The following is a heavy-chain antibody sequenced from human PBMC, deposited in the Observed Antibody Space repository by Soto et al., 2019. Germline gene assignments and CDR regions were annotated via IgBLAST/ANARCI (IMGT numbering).Heavy chain of an antibody. CDR1: GFSLSTSGVG. CDR2: IYWNDDK. D-gene: IGHD2-15*01. J-gene: IGHJ4*02. Sequence: QITLKESGPTLVNPTQTLTLTCTFSGFSLSTSGVGVGWIRQPPGKALEWLALIYWNDDKRYSPSLKSSLTITKDTSKNQVVLTITNMDPVDTAIYYCPHSQTLRYCSGGSCPHFDYWGQGTLVTVSS. CDR3: PHSQTLRYCSGGSCPHFDY. V-gene: IGHV2-5*01.